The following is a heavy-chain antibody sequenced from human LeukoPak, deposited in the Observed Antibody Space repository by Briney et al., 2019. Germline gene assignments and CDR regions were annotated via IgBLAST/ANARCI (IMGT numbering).Heavy chain of an antibody. D-gene: IGHD3-9*01. V-gene: IGHV5-51*01. CDR3: ARQYYDTLTCFYIHFDY. CDR2: XWPGDSDT. J-gene: IGHJ4*02. CDR1: GYXFNNXX. Sequence: KXXXXGXGYXFNNXXXGXGRXVPGXXXGXVGIXWPGDSDTRYSPSFQGQVTISVDKSISTAYLQWSSLKASDTAIYYCARQYYDTLTCFYIHFDYWGQGTLVTVSS.